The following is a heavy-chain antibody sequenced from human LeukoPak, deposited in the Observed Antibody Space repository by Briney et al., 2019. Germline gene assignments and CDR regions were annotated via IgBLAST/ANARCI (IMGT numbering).Heavy chain of an antibody. D-gene: IGHD6-19*01. Sequence: SETLSLTCTVSGGSISSSSYYWGWIRQPPGKGLEWIGSIYYSGSTYYNPSLKSRVTISVDTSKNQFSLKLSSVTAADTAVYYCARGEALIAVAVPDYWGQGTLVTVSS. J-gene: IGHJ4*02. CDR1: GGSISSSSYY. CDR3: ARGEALIAVAVPDY. CDR2: IYYSGST. V-gene: IGHV4-39*01.